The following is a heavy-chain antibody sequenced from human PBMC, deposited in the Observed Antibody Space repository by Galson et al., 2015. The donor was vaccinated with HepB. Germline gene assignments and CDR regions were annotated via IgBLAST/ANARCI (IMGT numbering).Heavy chain of an antibody. J-gene: IGHJ2*01. Sequence: QSGAEVTKPGESLRISCKGSGYSFTTYWISWVRQMPGKGLEWMGRIDPSDSYTNYSPSFQGHVTISADKSISTAYLQWSSLKASDTAMYYCASLPDSSGSTWDFDLWGRGTLVTVSS. V-gene: IGHV5-10-1*01. CDR1: GYSFTTYW. CDR2: IDPSDSYT. D-gene: IGHD3-22*01. CDR3: ASLPDSSGSTWDFDL.